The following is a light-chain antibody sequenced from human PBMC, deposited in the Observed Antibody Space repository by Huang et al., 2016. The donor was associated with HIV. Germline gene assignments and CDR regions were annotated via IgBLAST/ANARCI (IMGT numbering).Light chain of an antibody. CDR1: QSLLHRLGYHY. J-gene: IGKJ5*01. CDR2: FSS. V-gene: IGKV2-28*01. Sequence: IVITQSPLSLPVTPGEPASISCRSSQSLLHRLGYHYLDWYRQKHGQAPQLLISFSSIRAAGVPDRFSGSGSVTDFTLKISRVESEDVGIYFCMQALQTPRTFGQGTRLEIK. CDR3: MQALQTPRT.